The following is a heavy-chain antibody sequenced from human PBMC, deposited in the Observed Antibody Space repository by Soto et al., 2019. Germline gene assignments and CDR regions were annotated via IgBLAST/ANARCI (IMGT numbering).Heavy chain of an antibody. CDR3: ARTTPVYDGTGIYHWFDP. CDR1: GGSFSGYY. D-gene: IGHD3-10*01. V-gene: IGHV4-34*01. Sequence: SETLSLTCAVYGGSFSGYYWSWIRQPPGKGLEWIGEINHSGSTNYNPSLKSRVTISVDTSKNQFSLKLSSVTAADTAVYYCARTTPVYDGTGIYHWFDPWGQGTLVTVSS. J-gene: IGHJ5*02. CDR2: INHSGST.